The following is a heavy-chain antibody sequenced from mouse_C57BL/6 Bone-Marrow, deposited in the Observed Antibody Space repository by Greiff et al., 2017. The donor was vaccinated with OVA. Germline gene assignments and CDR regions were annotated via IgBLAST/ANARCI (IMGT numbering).Heavy chain of an antibody. CDR3: ARQLRYYFDY. CDR1: GYTFTSYG. V-gene: IGHV1-81*01. D-gene: IGHD1-1*01. J-gene: IGHJ2*01. Sequence: VQGVESGAELARPGASVKLSCKASGYTFTSYGISWVKQRTGQGLEWIGEIYPRSGNTYYNEKFKGKATLTADKSSSTAYMELRSLTSEDSAVYFCARQLRYYFDYWGQGTTLTVSS. CDR2: IYPRSGNT.